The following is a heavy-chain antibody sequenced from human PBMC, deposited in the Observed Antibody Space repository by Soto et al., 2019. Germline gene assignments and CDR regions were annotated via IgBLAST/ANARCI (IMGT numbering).Heavy chain of an antibody. CDR3: VKGPARITIFGVVTETYGMDV. Sequence: GGSLSLSCSASGFTFSSYAMHWVRQAPGKGLEYVSAISSNGGSTYYADSVKGRFTISRDNSKNTLYLQMSSLRAEDTAVYYCVKGPARITIFGVVTETYGMDVWGQGTTVTVSS. CDR1: GFTFSSYA. D-gene: IGHD3-3*01. V-gene: IGHV3-64D*08. CDR2: ISSNGGST. J-gene: IGHJ6*02.